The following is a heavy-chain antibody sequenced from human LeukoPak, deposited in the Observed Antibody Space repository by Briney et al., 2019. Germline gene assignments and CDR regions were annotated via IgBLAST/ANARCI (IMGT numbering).Heavy chain of an antibody. D-gene: IGHD2-2*01. CDR3: ASEVEASTSCYDS. CDR2: ISYDGSNK. V-gene: IGHV3-30*04. Sequence: GRSLRLSCAASGFTFSSYAMHWVRQAPAKGLEWVAVISYDGSNKYYAASVKGRFTISRDNSKNTLYLQMNSLRAEDTAMYYCASEVEASTSCYDSWGQGTLVTVSS. CDR1: GFTFSSYA. J-gene: IGHJ4*02.